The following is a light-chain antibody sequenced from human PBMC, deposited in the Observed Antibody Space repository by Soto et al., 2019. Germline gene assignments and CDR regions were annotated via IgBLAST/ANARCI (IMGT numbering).Light chain of an antibody. V-gene: IGKV3-15*01. CDR1: QSVSSN. Sequence: EIVMTQSPATLSVSPGKRATLSCRASQSVSSNLAWYQQKPGQAPRLLIYGASTRATGIPARFSGSRSGTEFTLTISSLQSEDFAVYYCQHYNNWPRTFGQGTKVEIK. CDR3: QHYNNWPRT. CDR2: GAS. J-gene: IGKJ1*01.